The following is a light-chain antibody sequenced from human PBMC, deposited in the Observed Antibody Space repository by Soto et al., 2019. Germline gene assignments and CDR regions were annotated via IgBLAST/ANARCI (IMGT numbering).Light chain of an antibody. V-gene: IGLV1-47*01. Sequence: QSVLTQPPSASGTPGQRVTISCSGSSSNIGSNYVYWYQQLPGTAPKLLIYRNNQRPSGVPDRFSGSKSGTSASLAISGLRPEDEADYYCAAWDDSLSGLVFGGGTKVTVL. CDR1: SSNIGSNY. CDR3: AAWDDSLSGLV. J-gene: IGLJ2*01. CDR2: RNN.